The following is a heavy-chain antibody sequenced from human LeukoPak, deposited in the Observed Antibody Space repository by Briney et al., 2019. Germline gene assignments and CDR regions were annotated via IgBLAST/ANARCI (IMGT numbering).Heavy chain of an antibody. Sequence: PGGSLRLSCAASGFTFSSYEMNWARQAPGKGLEWVSYISSSGSTRYYADSVKDRFTISRDNAKNSLYLQMNSLRVEDTAMYYCARLNNRGPNDAFDIWGQGTMVTVSS. D-gene: IGHD1/OR15-1a*01. V-gene: IGHV3-48*03. CDR3: ARLNNRGPNDAFDI. CDR1: GFTFSSYE. CDR2: ISSSGSTR. J-gene: IGHJ3*02.